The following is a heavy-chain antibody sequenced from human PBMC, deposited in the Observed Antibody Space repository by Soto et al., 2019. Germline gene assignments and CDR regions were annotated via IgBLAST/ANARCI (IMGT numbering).Heavy chain of an antibody. D-gene: IGHD3-3*01. CDR1: GASFSSSNW. CDR2: IYHSGST. J-gene: IGHJ5*02. CDR3: ARRSPITIFGVVNSGWLDH. V-gene: IGHV4-4*02. Sequence: SETLSLTCAVSGASFSSSNWWSWVRQPPGKGLEWIGDIYHSGSTQYNPSLVSRVTISIDKSKNQFSLRLNSVTAADTAVYYCARRSPITIFGVVNSGWLDHWGPGTLVTVSS.